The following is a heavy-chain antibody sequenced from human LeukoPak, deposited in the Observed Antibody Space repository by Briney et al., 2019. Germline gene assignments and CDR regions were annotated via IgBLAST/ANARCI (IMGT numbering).Heavy chain of an antibody. CDR2: IKQDGSEI. J-gene: IGHJ4*02. CDR1: GFTFSSYW. D-gene: IGHD6-13*01. Sequence: GGSLRLSCAASGFTFSSYWMSWVRQAPGKGLEWVANIKQDGSEIYYVDSAKGRFTISRDNAKNSLYLQMNSLRAEDTAVYYCARVYWQQLIPLDYWGQGTLVTVSS. CDR3: ARVYWQQLIPLDY. V-gene: IGHV3-7*03.